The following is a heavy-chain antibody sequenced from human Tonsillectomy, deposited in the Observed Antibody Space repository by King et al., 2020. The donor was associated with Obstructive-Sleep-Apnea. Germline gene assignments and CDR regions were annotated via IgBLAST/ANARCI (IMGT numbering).Heavy chain of an antibody. CDR2: ISSGSSTI. J-gene: IGHJ5*02. V-gene: IGHV3-48*04. CDR3: ATDRGAQTGWFDP. D-gene: IGHD3-10*01. CDR1: GFDFGTYS. Sequence: VQLVESGGGWVQPGGSLRLSCAASGFDFGTYSMNWVRQAPGKGLEWGSYISSGSSTIYYADSVKGRFTISRDNAKNSLYLQMNSLRAEDAAVYYCATDRGAQTGWFDPWGQGTLVTVSS.